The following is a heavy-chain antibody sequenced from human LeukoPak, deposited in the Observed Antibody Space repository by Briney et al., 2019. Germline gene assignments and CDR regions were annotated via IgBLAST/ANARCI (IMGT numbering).Heavy chain of an antibody. CDR2: TYYRSKWYN. D-gene: IGHD3-22*01. Sequence: SQTLSLTCAISGDSVSSNSAAWNWIRQSPSRGLEWLGRTYYRSKWYNDYAVSVKSRITINPDTSKNQFSLQLDSVTPEDTAVYYCARDMAPDYLDSSGYQVGFDYWGQGTLVTVSS. CDR3: ARDMAPDYLDSSGYQVGFDY. V-gene: IGHV6-1*01. J-gene: IGHJ4*02. CDR1: GDSVSSNSAA.